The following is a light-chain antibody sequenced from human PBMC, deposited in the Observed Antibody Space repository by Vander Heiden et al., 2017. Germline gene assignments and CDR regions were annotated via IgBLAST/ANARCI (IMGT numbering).Light chain of an antibody. J-gene: IGKJ2*01. CDR3: MQRIQFPYT. CDR1: QSHLDSDDGNNY. V-gene: IGKV2-40*01. Sequence: DMVMTQTPLSVPFTPGEPASISCSSSQSHLDSDDGNNYLDWYLQKPLQSPQLLIYTSSYRASGVPDRFSGRGSGTDFRLKMSRVEAEDVGVYYCMQRIQFPYTFGQGTKLEIK. CDR2: TSS.